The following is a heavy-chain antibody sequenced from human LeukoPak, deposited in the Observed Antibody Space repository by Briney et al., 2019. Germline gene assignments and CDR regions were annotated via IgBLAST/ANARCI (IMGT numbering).Heavy chain of an antibody. CDR2: IYYSGST. Sequence: PSETLSLTCTVSGGSISSSSYYWGWIRQPPGKGLEWIATIYYSGSTYYNPSLKSLVTISVDTSKNQFSLKLNSVSAADTAVYYCARRGKLAHFDYGGQGTLVTVS. D-gene: IGHD1-1*01. J-gene: IGHJ4*02. V-gene: IGHV4-39*01. CDR1: GGSISSSSYY. CDR3: ARRGKLAHFDY.